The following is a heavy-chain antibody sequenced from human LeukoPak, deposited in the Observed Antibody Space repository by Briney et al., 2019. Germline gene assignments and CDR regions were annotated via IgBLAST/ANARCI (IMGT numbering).Heavy chain of an antibody. D-gene: IGHD3-3*01. CDR1: GASITSTKYF. J-gene: IGHJ4*02. CDR3: ARHRTIFGVVIGFDY. CDR2: ISNSGST. Sequence: SETLSLTCAVSGASITSTKYFWGWIRQPPGKELELIGIISNSGSTDYNPSLKSRVTISVDTSKNQFSLKLSSVTAADTAVYYCARHRTIFGVVIGFDYWGQGTLVTVSS. V-gene: IGHV4-39*01.